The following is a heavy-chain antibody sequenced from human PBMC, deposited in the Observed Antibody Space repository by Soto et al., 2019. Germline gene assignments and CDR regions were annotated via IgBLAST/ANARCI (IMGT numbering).Heavy chain of an antibody. CDR1: GGSISSSSYY. Sequence: SETLSLTCTVSGGSISSSSYYWGWIRQPPGKGLEWIGSIYYSGSTYYNPSLKSRVTISVDTSKNQFSLKLSSVTAADTAVYYCARISPYGSGEELYMDVWGKGNTVTVS. CDR3: ARISPYGSGEELYMDV. J-gene: IGHJ6*03. CDR2: IYYSGST. V-gene: IGHV4-39*01. D-gene: IGHD3-10*01.